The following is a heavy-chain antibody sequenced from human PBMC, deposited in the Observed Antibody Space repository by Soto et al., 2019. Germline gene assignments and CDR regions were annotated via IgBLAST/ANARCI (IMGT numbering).Heavy chain of an antibody. V-gene: IGHV3-21*01. CDR3: ARDDLAFQGAFDL. Sequence: PVGSLRLSCAAYGFVFSDFQFNWVRQAPGGGLEWLSSITGTSAFTEYAESIEGRFTISRDNPNKLLFLHMDNLRPEDTAVYYCARDDLAFQGAFDLWGQGTLVTVSS. CDR2: ITGTSAFT. J-gene: IGHJ4*02. CDR1: GFVFSDFQ. D-gene: IGHD3-3*01.